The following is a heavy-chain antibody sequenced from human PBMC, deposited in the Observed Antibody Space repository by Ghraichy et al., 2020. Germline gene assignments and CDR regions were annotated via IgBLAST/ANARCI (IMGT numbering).Heavy chain of an antibody. V-gene: IGHV1-8*01. J-gene: IGHJ4*02. Sequence: ASVKVSCKASGYTFTSYDINWVRQATGQGLEWMGWMNPNSGNTGYAQKFQGRVTMTRNTSISTAYMELSSLRSEDTAVYYCARGLNTVPSRRRGYGVDYWGQGTLVTVSS. CDR1: GYTFTSYD. CDR2: MNPNSGNT. CDR3: ARGLNTVPSRRRGYGVDY. D-gene: IGHD4/OR15-4a*01.